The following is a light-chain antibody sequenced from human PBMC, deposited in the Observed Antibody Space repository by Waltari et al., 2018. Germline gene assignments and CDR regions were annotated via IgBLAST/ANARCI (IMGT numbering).Light chain of an antibody. CDR2: GAS. CDR1: QSVSSN. CDR3: QQYNNWPAWT. Sequence: DIVITQSPATLSVSPGERATLSCRASQSVSSNLAWYQQKPGQAPRLLIYGASTRATGIPARFSGSGSGTEFTLTISSMQSEDFAVYYCQQYNNWPAWTFGQGTKVEIK. J-gene: IGKJ1*01. V-gene: IGKV3-15*01.